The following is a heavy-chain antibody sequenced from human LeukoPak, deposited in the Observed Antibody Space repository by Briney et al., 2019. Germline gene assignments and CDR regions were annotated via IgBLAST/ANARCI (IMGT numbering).Heavy chain of an antibody. CDR1: GYTFTSYG. D-gene: IGHD3-9*01. V-gene: IGHV1-18*01. CDR3: ARGWRLRYLDWLFYY. Sequence: GASVKVSCKASGYTFTSYGISWVRQAPGQGLEWMGWVSAYNGNTNYAQKLQGRVTMTRDTSISTAYMELSRLRSDDTAVYYCARGWRLRYLDWLFYYWGQGTLVTVSS. J-gene: IGHJ4*02. CDR2: VSAYNGNT.